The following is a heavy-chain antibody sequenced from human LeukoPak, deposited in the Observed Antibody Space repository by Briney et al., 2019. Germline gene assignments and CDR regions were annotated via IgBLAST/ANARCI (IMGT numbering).Heavy chain of an antibody. CDR1: GFTFSSYS. D-gene: IGHD2-8*01. Sequence: GGSLRLSCAASGFTFSSYSMNWVRQAPGKGLEWVSSISSSSSYIYYADSVKGRFTISRDNAKNSLYLQMNSLRADDTAVYYCARLKPDTNYRPFDICGQGTMVTVSS. J-gene: IGHJ3*02. V-gene: IGHV3-21*01. CDR3: ARLKPDTNYRPFDI. CDR2: ISSSSSYI.